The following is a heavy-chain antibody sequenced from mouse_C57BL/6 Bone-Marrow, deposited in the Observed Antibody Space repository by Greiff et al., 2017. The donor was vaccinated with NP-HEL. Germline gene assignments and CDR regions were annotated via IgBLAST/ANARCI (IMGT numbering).Heavy chain of an antibody. J-gene: IGHJ4*01. CDR3: ARSPYLSPICYAMDY. CDR1: GFSLTSYG. CDR2: IWSGGST. Sequence: VKLQESGPGLVQPSQSLSITCTVSGFSLTSYGVHWVRQSPGKGLEWLGVIWSGGSTDYNAAFISRLSISKDNSKSQVFFKMNSLQADDTAIYYCARSPYLSPICYAMDYWGQGTSVTVSS. D-gene: IGHD1-1*01. V-gene: IGHV2-2*01.